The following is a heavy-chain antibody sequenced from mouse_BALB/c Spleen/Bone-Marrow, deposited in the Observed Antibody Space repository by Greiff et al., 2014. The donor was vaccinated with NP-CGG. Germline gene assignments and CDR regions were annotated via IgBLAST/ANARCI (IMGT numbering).Heavy chain of an antibody. V-gene: IGHV1-80*01. CDR2: IYTGDGFT. CDR1: GYAFSSFY. CDR3: TKYSGISKMRYYSMDY. Sequence: VKISCKASGYAFSSFYMFWVNQTPGQSLEWVGPIYTGDGFTNYTGKFKGKSTLIVDISSATAYMQLIRLTSVVSAVYLCTKYSGISKMRYYSMDYWGQGTSVTVPS. J-gene: IGHJ4*01. D-gene: IGHD1-1*01.